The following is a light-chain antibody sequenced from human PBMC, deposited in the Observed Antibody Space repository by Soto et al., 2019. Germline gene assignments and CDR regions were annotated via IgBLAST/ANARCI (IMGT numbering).Light chain of an antibody. V-gene: IGLV2-8*01. CDR3: SSYAGTNTVL. CDR1: SSDVGGYDY. CDR2: EVY. J-gene: IGLJ3*02. Sequence: QAVVTQPPSASGSPGQSVAISCSGTSSDVGGYDYVSWFQQHPGKAPKLIIYEVYKRPSGVPDRFSGSKSGNTASLTVSGLQAEDEADYYCSSYAGTNTVLFGGGTKLTVL.